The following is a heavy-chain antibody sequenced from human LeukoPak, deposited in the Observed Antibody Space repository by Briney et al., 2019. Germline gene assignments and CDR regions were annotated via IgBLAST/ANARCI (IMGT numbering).Heavy chain of an antibody. V-gene: IGHV1-46*01. D-gene: IGHD2-2*01. CDR3: VREGPYCSTTSCYGGFDY. CDR2: LNLGDGTT. Sequence: ASVKVSCKASGYTFTSHYMHWVRQAPGQGPEWMGILNLGDGTTGYAQKFQGRVTMTSDTSTSTVYVELRSLRSEDTAMYYCVREGPYCSTTSCYGGFDYWGQGTLVTVSS. CDR1: GYTFTSHY. J-gene: IGHJ4*02.